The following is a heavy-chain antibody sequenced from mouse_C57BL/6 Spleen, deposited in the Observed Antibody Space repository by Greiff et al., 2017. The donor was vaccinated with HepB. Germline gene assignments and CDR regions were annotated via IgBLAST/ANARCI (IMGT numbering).Heavy chain of an antibody. CDR2: INPNNGGT. Sequence: VQLQQSGPELVKPGASVKIPCKASGYTFTDYNMDWVKQSHGKSLEWIGDINPNNGGTIYNQKFKGKATLTVDKSSSTAYMELRSLTSEDTAVYYCARTAYDEVCPFAYWGQGTLVTVSA. V-gene: IGHV1-18*01. D-gene: IGHD2-12*01. J-gene: IGHJ3*01. CDR1: GYTFTDYN. CDR3: ARTAYDEVCPFAY.